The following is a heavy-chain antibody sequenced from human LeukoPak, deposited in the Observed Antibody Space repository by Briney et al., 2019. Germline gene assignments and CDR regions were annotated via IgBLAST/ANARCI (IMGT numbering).Heavy chain of an antibody. CDR1: GFTFSNNE. V-gene: IGHV3-48*03. Sequence: GGSLRLSCAASGFTFSNNEMIWVRQAPGKGLEWVSYISSRGSTKYYADSMKGRFTISRDNAKNSLYLQMNSLRAEDTAVYYCARDVSSYGSRYFDLWGRGTLVTVSS. CDR2: ISSRGSTK. J-gene: IGHJ2*01. D-gene: IGHD5-18*01. CDR3: ARDVSSYGSRYFDL.